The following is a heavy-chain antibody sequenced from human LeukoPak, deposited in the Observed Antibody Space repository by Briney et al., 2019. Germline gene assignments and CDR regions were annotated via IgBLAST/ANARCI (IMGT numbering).Heavy chain of an antibody. Sequence: PGGSLRLSCAASGFTFSSYGMHWVRQAPGKGLEWVAVISYDGSNKYYADSVKGRFTISRDNSKNTLYLQMNSLRAEDTAVYYCAKEGGSGSYPAYAFDIWGQGTKVTVSS. J-gene: IGHJ3*02. CDR3: AKEGGSGSYPAYAFDI. CDR1: GFTFSSYG. V-gene: IGHV3-30*18. CDR2: ISYDGSNK. D-gene: IGHD3-10*01.